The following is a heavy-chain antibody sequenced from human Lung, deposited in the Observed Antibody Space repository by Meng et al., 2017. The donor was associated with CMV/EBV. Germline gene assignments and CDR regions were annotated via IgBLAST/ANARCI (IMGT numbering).Heavy chain of an antibody. CDR1: GGTFSSYA. D-gene: IGHD2-21*01. Sequence: SXXVSXKASGGTFSSYAISWVRQAPGQGLEWMGGIIPILGIANYAQKFQGRVTITADKSTSTAYMELSSLRSEDTGVYYCARVRVGGDSTDDWGQGTLVTVSS. CDR2: IIPILGIA. V-gene: IGHV1-69*10. CDR3: ARVRVGGDSTDD. J-gene: IGHJ4*02.